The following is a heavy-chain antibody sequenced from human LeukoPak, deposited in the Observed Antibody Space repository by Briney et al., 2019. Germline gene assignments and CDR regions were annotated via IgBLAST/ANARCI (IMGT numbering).Heavy chain of an antibody. CDR2: ISWNGGFM. CDR1: GFKFDDYA. D-gene: IGHD6-19*01. V-gene: IGHV3-9*01. J-gene: IGHJ4*02. Sequence: QSGRSLRLSCAASGFKFDDYAIHWVRQAPGKGLEWLSIISWNGGFMDYADSVKGRFTISRDNVKNSVYLQMNSLRPEDTAFYYCAKVRGTYSSGFYFDSWGQGTLVTVSS. CDR3: AKVRGTYSSGFYFDS.